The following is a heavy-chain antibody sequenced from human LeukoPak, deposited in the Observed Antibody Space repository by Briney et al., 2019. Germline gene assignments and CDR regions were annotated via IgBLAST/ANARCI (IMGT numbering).Heavy chain of an antibody. Sequence: SEALSLTCAVYGGSFSGYYWSWIRQPPGKGLEWIGEINHSGSTNYNPSLKSRVTISVDTSKNQFSLKLSSVTAADTAVYYCARGPPRKNNWFDPWGQGTLVTVSS. CDR2: INHSGST. V-gene: IGHV4-34*01. CDR3: ARGPPRKNNWFDP. CDR1: GGSFSGYY. J-gene: IGHJ5*02. D-gene: IGHD1-14*01.